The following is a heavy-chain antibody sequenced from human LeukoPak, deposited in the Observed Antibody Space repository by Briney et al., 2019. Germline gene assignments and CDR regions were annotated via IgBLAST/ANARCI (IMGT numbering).Heavy chain of an antibody. J-gene: IGHJ4*02. D-gene: IGHD3-22*01. CDR3: VRDWGYDSSGYWQKYFDT. Sequence: PGGSLRLSCEASGFTFSRYWMHWVRQAPGKGLVWVSRINHDGSSTNYADSVKGRFTISRDNAKNTLYLQMNSLRAEDTAVYYCVRDWGYDSSGYWQKYFDTWGQGTLVTVSS. CDR1: GFTFSRYW. V-gene: IGHV3-74*01. CDR2: INHDGSST.